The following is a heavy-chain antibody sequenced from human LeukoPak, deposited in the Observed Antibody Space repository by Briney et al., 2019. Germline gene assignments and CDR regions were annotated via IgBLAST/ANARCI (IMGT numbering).Heavy chain of an antibody. V-gene: IGHV3-66*01. CDR1: GFTVSSNY. J-gene: IGHJ4*02. D-gene: IGHD3-22*01. Sequence: GGSLRLSCAASGFTVSSNYMSWVRQAPGKGLEWVSVIYSGGSTYSADSVKGRFTISRDNSKNTLFLQMNSLRAEDTAVYYCRFYTSGSDYWGQGTLVTVSS. CDR3: RFYTSGSDY. CDR2: IYSGGST.